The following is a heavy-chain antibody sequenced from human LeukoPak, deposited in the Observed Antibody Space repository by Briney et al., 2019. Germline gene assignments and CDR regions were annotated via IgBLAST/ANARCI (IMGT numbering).Heavy chain of an antibody. V-gene: IGHV3-23*01. Sequence: GGSLGLSCAASGFTFSSYAMSWVRQAPGKGLEWVSAISGSGGSTYYADSVKGRFTISRDNSKNTLYLQMNSLRAEDTAVYYCAKGEQRWLQLCYFDYWGQGTLVTVSS. CDR1: GFTFSSYA. J-gene: IGHJ4*02. CDR3: AKGEQRWLQLCYFDY. CDR2: ISGSGGST. D-gene: IGHD5-24*01.